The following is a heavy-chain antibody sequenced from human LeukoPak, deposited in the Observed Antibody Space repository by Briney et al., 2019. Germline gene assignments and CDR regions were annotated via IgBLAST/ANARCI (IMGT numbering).Heavy chain of an antibody. CDR2: IYSNGRT. J-gene: IGHJ4*02. CDR1: GGSISSSGYD. Sequence: SETLSLTCTVSGGSISSSGYDWAWIRQPPGKGLEWIGTIYSNGRTSYNPSLKSRVAIFLDTSKNQFSLKLSSVTAADTAVYYCARGSSSWYYFDYWGQGTLVTVSS. CDR3: ARGSSSWYYFDY. D-gene: IGHD6-13*01. V-gene: IGHV4-39*01.